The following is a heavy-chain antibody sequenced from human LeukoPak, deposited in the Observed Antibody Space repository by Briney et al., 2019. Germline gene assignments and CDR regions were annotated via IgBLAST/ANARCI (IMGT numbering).Heavy chain of an antibody. J-gene: IGHJ4*02. V-gene: IGHV3-23*01. CDR2: ISGSGGST. CDR1: GFTFSSYA. D-gene: IGHD6-19*01. Sequence: QAGGSLRLSCAASGFTFSSYAMSWVRQAPGKGLEWVSAISGSGGSTYYADSVKGRFTISRDNSKNTLYLQMNSLRAEDTAVYYCAKDLRAGLSYYFDYWGQGTLVTVSS. CDR3: AKDLRAGLSYYFDY.